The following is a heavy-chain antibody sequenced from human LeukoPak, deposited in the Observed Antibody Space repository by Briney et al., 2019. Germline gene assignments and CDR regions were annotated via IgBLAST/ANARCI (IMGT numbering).Heavy chain of an antibody. V-gene: IGHV5-10-1*01. CDR2: IDPSDSYT. CDR3: ARPYSSSWYEVSAFDY. CDR1: GYSFTSYW. J-gene: IGHJ4*02. Sequence: GESLKISCKGSGYSFTSYWISWVRRMPGKGLEWMGRIDPSDSYTNYSPSFQGHVTISADKSISTAYLQWSSLKASDTAMYYCARPYSSSWYEVSAFDYWGQGTLVTVSS. D-gene: IGHD6-13*01.